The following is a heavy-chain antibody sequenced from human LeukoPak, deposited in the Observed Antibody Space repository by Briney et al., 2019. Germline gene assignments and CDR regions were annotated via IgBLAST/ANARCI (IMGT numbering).Heavy chain of an antibody. CDR2: IYYSGST. Sequence: SETLSLTCAVSGGSLSSSSYYWGWVRQPPGRGREWLGSIYYSGSTYYNPSLKSRVTISVDTSKNPFYLKLSSVTAADTAVYYCARNLRFWRNAFDIWGQGTMVTVSS. V-gene: IGHV4-39*01. J-gene: IGHJ3*02. D-gene: IGHD3-3*01. CDR3: ARNLRFWRNAFDI. CDR1: GGSLSSSSYY.